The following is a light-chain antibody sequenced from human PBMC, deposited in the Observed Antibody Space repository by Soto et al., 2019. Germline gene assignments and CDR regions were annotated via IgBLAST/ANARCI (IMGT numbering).Light chain of an antibody. CDR1: SGSIASNY. CDR2: EDN. CDR3: QSYDKSLSGVV. V-gene: IGLV6-57*04. Sequence: NFMLTQPHSVSESPGKTVTISCTRSSGSIASNYVQWYQQRPGSAPTTVIYEDNQRPPGVPDRFSGSIDSSSNSASLTISGLKTEDEADYYCQSYDKSLSGVVFGGGTKLTVL. J-gene: IGLJ2*01.